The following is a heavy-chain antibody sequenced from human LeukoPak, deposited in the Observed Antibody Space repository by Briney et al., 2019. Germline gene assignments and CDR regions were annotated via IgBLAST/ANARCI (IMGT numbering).Heavy chain of an antibody. CDR1: GGSFSGYY. CDR2: INHSGST. Sequence: SETLSLTCAVYGGSFSGYYWSWIRQPPGKGLELIGEINHSGSTNYNPSLKSRVTISVDTSKNQFSLKLSSVTAADTAVYYCARSTLHNWNYKWFDPWGQGTLVTVSS. J-gene: IGHJ5*02. D-gene: IGHD1-7*01. CDR3: ARSTLHNWNYKWFDP. V-gene: IGHV4-34*01.